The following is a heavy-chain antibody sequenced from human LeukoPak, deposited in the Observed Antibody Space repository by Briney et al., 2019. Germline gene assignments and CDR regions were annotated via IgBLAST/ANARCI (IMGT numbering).Heavy chain of an antibody. D-gene: IGHD3-3*01. J-gene: IGHJ4*02. CDR1: GYTFTSYY. V-gene: IGHV1-46*01. Sequence: ASVKVSCKASGYTFTSYYMHWVRQAPGQGLEWMGIINPSGGSTSYAQKFQGRVTMTRNTSISTAYMELSSLRSEDTAVYYCARGRLYYDFWSGYPLFDYWGQGTLVTVSS. CDR3: ARGRLYYDFWSGYPLFDY. CDR2: INPSGGST.